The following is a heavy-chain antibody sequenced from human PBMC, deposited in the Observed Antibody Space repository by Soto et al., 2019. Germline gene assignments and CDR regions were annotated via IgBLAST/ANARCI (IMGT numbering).Heavy chain of an antibody. J-gene: IGHJ6*02. Sequence: QVQLVQSGAEVKKPGSSVKVSCKASGGTFSSYAISWVRQAPGQGLEWMGGIIPIFGTAIYAQKFQGRFTITADESTSTAYMELSSLRSEDTAVYYCARDDLHIVVVPAAIKDYYYDMDVWGQGTTVTVSS. V-gene: IGHV1-69*01. CDR3: ARDDLHIVVVPAAIKDYYYDMDV. CDR2: IIPIFGTA. D-gene: IGHD2-2*01. CDR1: GGTFSSYA.